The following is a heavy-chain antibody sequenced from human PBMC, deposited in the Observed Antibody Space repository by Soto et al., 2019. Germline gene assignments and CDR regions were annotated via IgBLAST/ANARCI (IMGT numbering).Heavy chain of an antibody. Sequence: GGSLRLSCTVSGFIFSTYSMHWVRQAPGRGLEWLAIISSDGNHKFYTDSVRGRFIISRDNSDNTLFLQISSLRPEDTALYYCTRDVIGNRQGLLGPWGQGTLVPVSS. V-gene: IGHV3-30-3*01. CDR1: GFIFSTYS. D-gene: IGHD2-21*01. CDR2: ISSDGNHK. CDR3: TRDVIGNRQGLLGP. J-gene: IGHJ5*02.